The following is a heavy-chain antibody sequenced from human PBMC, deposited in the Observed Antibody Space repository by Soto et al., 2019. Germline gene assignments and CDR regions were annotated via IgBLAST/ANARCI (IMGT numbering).Heavy chain of an antibody. CDR2: IYYSGST. J-gene: IGHJ5*02. CDR1: GDSISSYY. Sequence: SETLSLTCTVSGDSISSYYWIWIRQPPGKGLEWIGYIYYSGSTNYNPSLKSRVTISVDTSKNQFSLKLSSVTAADTAVYYCARLTSAGTYYRFDPWGQGTLVTVSS. CDR3: ARLTSAGTYYRFDP. D-gene: IGHD3-10*01. V-gene: IGHV4-59*08.